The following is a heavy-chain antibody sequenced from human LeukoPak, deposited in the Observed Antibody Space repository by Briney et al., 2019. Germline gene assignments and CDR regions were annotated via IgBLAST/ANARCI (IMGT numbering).Heavy chain of an antibody. CDR2: IYSGGRT. V-gene: IGHV3-66*01. D-gene: IGHD3-22*01. CDR1: GFTVSTNY. Sequence: PGGSLRLSCAASGFTVSTNYMSWVRQAPGKGLEWVSVIYSGGRTYYADPVKGRFTISRDNSKDTLYLQMNSLRAEDTAVYYCARESNSGYYLSYWGQGTLVTVSS. J-gene: IGHJ4*02. CDR3: ARESNSGYYLSY.